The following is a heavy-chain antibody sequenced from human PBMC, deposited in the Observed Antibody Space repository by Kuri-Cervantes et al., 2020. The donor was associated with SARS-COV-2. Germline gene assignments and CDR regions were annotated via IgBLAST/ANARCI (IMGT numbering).Heavy chain of an antibody. V-gene: IGHV3-30*02. CDR1: GFTFRSYG. J-gene: IGHJ5*02. Sequence: GESLKISCAALGFTFRSYGMHWVRQAPGKGLEWVAFIRYKGSNKYYADSVKDRFTISRDNSKNTLYLQMNSLRADDTAVYYCAKSDWFDPWGQGTLVTVSS. CDR3: AKSDWFDP. CDR2: IRYKGSNK.